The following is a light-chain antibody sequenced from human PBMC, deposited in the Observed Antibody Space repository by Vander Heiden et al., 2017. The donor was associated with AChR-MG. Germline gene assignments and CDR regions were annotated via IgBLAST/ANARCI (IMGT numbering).Light chain of an antibody. V-gene: IGLV1-44*01. CDR2: RNN. CDR1: SSNIRSNS. Sequence: QSVLTQPPSASATPGQRVTISCSGSSSNIRSNSVSWYQQLPGTAPKLLIFRNNQRPSGVPDRFSGSKSGTSGSLAISGLQSEDEADYYCASWDDSLNGPVFGGGTKLTVL. CDR3: ASWDDSLNGPV. J-gene: IGLJ3*02.